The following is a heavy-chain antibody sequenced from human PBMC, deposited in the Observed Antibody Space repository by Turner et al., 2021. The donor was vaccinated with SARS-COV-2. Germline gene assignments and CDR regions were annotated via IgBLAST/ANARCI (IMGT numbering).Heavy chain of an antibody. CDR1: GFSLTTSGVG. J-gene: IGHJ4*02. V-gene: IGHV2-5*01. Sequence: QITLKESGPTLVNPTQTLTLTCTFSGFSLTTSGVGVVWIRQHPGKALEWLALVYWNNEKRYSPSLKRRVTITKDTSKNQVVLTMTNVDPLDTATYFCTHTPGFGSSDFWGQGTLVTVSP. CDR3: THTPGFGSSDF. CDR2: VYWNNEK. D-gene: IGHD3-10*01.